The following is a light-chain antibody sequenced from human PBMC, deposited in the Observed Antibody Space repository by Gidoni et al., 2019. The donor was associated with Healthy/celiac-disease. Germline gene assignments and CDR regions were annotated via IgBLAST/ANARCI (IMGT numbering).Light chain of an antibody. J-gene: IGKJ5*01. V-gene: IGKV3-15*01. CDR3: QQYNNWPPVT. CDR2: GAS. CDR1: QSVSSN. Sequence: EIVITQSPATLSVSSGERATLSCRASQSVSSNLAWYQQKPGQAPRLLIYGASTRATGIPARFSGSGSGTEFTLTISSLQSEDFAVYYCQQYNNWPPVTFGQGTRLEIK.